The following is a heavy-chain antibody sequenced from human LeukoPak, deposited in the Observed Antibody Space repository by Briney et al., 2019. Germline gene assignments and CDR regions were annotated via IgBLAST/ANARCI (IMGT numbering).Heavy chain of an antibody. CDR2: IYYSGST. D-gene: IGHD3-3*01. V-gene: IGHV4-30-4*01. Sequence: SQTLSLTCTVSGGSISSGDYYWSWIRQPPGKGLEWIGYIYYSGSTYYNPSLKSRVTISVDTSKNQFSLKLSPVTAADTAVYYCARATILDGMDVWGQGTTVTVSS. CDR3: ARATILDGMDV. CDR1: GGSISSGDYY. J-gene: IGHJ6*02.